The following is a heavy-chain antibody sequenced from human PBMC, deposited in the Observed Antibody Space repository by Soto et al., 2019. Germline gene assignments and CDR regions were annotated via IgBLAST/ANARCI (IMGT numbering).Heavy chain of an antibody. CDR2: IIPIFGTA. CDR3: ARAGRQYWDYYYDSSGSLYYFDY. V-gene: IGHV1-69*13. D-gene: IGHD3-22*01. CDR1: GGTFSSYA. Sequence: SVKVSCKASGGTFSSYAISWVRQAPGQGLEWMGGIIPIFGTANYAQKFQGRVTIAADESTSTAYMELSSLRSEDTAVYYCARAGRQYWDYYYDSSGSLYYFDYWGQGTLVTVSS. J-gene: IGHJ4*02.